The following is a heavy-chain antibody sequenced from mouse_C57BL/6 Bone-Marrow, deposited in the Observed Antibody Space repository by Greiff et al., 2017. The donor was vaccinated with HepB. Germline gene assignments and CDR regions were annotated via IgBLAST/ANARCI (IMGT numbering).Heavy chain of an antibody. J-gene: IGHJ4*01. CDR3: ARYRGLYYYAMDY. Sequence: VQLQQSGPELVKPGASVKISCKASGYAFSSSWMNWVKQGPGKGLEWIGRIYPGDGDTNYNGKFKGKATLTADKSSSTAYMQLSSLTSEDSAVYFCARYRGLYYYAMDYWGQGTSVTVSS. CDR1: GYAFSSSW. V-gene: IGHV1-82*01. CDR2: IYPGDGDT. D-gene: IGHD1-1*01.